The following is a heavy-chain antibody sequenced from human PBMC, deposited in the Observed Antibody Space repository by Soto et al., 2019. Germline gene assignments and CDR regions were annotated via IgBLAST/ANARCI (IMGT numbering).Heavy chain of an antibody. J-gene: IGHJ5*02. D-gene: IGHD2-2*01. CDR1: GDSSSSSTG. V-gene: IGHV4-4*02. Sequence: PSETLSLTCPVSGDSSSSSTGWSWVRQSPGKGLEWIGEIFHSGSTYYNPSLKSRVTISVDRSKNQLSLKLSSVTAADTAVYYCARVPDRWGQGTLVTVSS. CDR2: IFHSGST. CDR3: ARVPDR.